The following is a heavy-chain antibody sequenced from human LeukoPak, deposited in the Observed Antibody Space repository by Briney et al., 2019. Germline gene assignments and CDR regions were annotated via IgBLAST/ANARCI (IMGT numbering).Heavy chain of an antibody. D-gene: IGHD1-26*01. CDR1: GGSISSYY. V-gene: IGHV4-4*07. CDR2: IYTSGST. CDR3: ARALYSGSWDYYFDY. Sequence: PSETLSLTCTVSGGSISSYYWSWIRQPAGKGLEWIGRIYTSGSTNYNPSLKSRVTISVDTSKNQFSLKLSSVTAADTAVYYCARALYSGSWDYYFDYWGQGTLVTVSS. J-gene: IGHJ4*02.